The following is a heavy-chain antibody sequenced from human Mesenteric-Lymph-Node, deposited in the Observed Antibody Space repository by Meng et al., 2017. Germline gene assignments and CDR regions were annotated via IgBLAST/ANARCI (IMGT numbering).Heavy chain of an antibody. D-gene: IGHD3-10*01. CDR2: ISGSGGST. CDR3: VIRAWLES. V-gene: IGHV3-23*01. CDR1: GFFYRGYS. J-gene: IGHJ5*01. Sequence: RLVSGVCLVQPRGALRTPCAASGFFYRGYSMVWFLRAPGKGVQWVSAISGSGGSTFYADSVKGRLTISRDNSKNTLFLQMSSIRVDDTAVYYCVIRAWLESWGQGTLVTVSS.